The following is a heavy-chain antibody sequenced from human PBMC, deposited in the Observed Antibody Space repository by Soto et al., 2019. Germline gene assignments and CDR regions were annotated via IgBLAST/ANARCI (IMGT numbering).Heavy chain of an antibody. V-gene: IGHV4-61*01. CDR2: IYYSGST. J-gene: IGHJ6*02. D-gene: IGHD2-15*01. CDR3: ARDETRIYGMDV. Sequence: QVQLQESGPGLVKPSETLSLTCTVSGGSVSSGSYYWSWIRQPPGKGLEWIGYIYYSGSTNYNPSLTSRVTISVDTSKNQFSLKLSSVTAADTAVYYCARDETRIYGMDVWGQGTTVTVSS. CDR1: GGSVSSGSYY.